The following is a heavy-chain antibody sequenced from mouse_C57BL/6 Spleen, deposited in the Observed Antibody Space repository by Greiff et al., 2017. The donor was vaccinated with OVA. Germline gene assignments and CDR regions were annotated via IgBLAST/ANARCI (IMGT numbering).Heavy chain of an antibody. D-gene: IGHD2-4*01. CDR2: IYPGSGST. J-gene: IGHJ4*01. CDR3: AKGDYDFYYAMDY. V-gene: IGHV1-55*01. Sequence: QVQLQQSGAELVKPGASVKMSCKASGYTFTSYWITWVKQRPGQGLEWIGDIYPGSGSTNYNEKFKSKATLTVDTSSSTAYMQLSSLTSEDSAVYYCAKGDYDFYYAMDYWGQGTSVTVSS. CDR1: GYTFTSYW.